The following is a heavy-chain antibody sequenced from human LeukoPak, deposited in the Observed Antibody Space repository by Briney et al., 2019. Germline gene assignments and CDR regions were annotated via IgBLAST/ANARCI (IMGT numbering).Heavy chain of an antibody. Sequence: GSVKVSCKASGYDFINYGITWVRQAPGQGLEWMGWISLYNGNTDYKLQGRVTMTTDTSTSTAYMELRSLRSDDTAVYYCARGGPFFSSSSSKEYYFDYWGQGTQVTVSS. CDR2: ISLYNGNT. J-gene: IGHJ4*02. CDR3: ARGGPFFSSSSSKEYYFDY. V-gene: IGHV1-18*01. CDR1: GYDFINYG. D-gene: IGHD6-6*01.